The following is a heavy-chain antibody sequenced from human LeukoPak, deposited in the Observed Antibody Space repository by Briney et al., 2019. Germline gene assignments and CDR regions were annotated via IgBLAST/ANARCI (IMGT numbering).Heavy chain of an antibody. J-gene: IGHJ6*03. CDR1: GGSISSYY. D-gene: IGHD3-9*01. CDR2: IYYSGST. CDR3: ARAVYDILTGYPTGYYYYYYMDV. Sequence: SETLSLTCTVSGGSISSYYWSWIRQPPGKGLEWIGYIYYSGSTNYNPSLKSRVTISVDTSKNQFSLKLSSVTAADTAVYYCARAVYDILTGYPTGYYYYYYMDVWGKGTTVTVSS. V-gene: IGHV4-59*01.